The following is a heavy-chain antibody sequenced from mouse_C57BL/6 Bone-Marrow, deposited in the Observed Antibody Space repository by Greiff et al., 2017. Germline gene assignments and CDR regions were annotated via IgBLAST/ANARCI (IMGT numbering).Heavy chain of an antibody. V-gene: IGHV5-16*01. CDR3: ARDGSSYAMDY. CDR2: INYDGSST. Sequence: EVKLMESEGGLVQPGSSMKLSCTASGFTFSDYYMAWVRQVPEKGLEWVANINYDGSSTYYLDSLKSRFIISRDNAKNILYLQMSSLKSEDTATYYCARDGSSYAMDYWGQGTSVTVSS. J-gene: IGHJ4*01. CDR1: GFTFSDYY.